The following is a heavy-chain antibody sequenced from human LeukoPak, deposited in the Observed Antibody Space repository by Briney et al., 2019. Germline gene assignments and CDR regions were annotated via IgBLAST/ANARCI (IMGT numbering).Heavy chain of an antibody. J-gene: IGHJ6*03. CDR1: GYTFTGYY. Sequence: GASVKVSCKASGYTFTGYYMHWVRQAPGQGLEWMGWINPNSGGTNYAQKFQGRVTMTRDTSISTAYMELSRLRSDDTPVYYCAGGAEVVVVPAALYYMDVWGKGTTVTVSS. CDR2: INPNSGGT. D-gene: IGHD2-2*01. CDR3: AGGAEVVVVPAALYYMDV. V-gene: IGHV1-2*02.